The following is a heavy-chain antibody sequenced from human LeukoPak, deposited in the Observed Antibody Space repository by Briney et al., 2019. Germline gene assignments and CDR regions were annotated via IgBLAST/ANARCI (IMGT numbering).Heavy chain of an antibody. Sequence: PGGSLRLSCAASGFTFSSYAMSWVRQAPGKGLEWVSIISGIGGITYYPDSVKGRFTISRDNAKNSLYLQMNSLRAEDTAVYYCARVSPTYGGKDYFDYWGQGTLVTVSS. CDR3: ARVSPTYGGKDYFDY. J-gene: IGHJ4*02. CDR2: ISGIGGIT. CDR1: GFTFSSYA. V-gene: IGHV3-23*01. D-gene: IGHD4-23*01.